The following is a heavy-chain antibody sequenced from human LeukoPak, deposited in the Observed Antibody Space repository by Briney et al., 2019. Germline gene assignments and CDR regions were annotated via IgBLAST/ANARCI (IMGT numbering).Heavy chain of an antibody. V-gene: IGHV4-38-2*02. J-gene: IGHJ5*02. CDR3: ATYSSSWRNNWFDP. CDR2: IYYSGST. Sequence: PSETLSLTCTVSGYSISSGYYWGWIRQPPGKGLEWIGSIYYSGSTYYNPSLKSRVTISVDTSKNQFSLKLSSVTAADTAVYYCATYSSSWRNNWFDPWGQGTLVTVSS. D-gene: IGHD6-13*01. CDR1: GYSISSGYY.